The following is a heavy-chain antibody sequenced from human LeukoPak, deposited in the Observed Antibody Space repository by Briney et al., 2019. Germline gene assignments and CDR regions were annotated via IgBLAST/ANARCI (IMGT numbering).Heavy chain of an antibody. D-gene: IGHD3-22*01. J-gene: IGHJ4*02. CDR1: GGSINNYY. Sequence: SETLSLTCTVSGGSINNYYWSWIRQPPGKGLEWIGYIYYSGSTNYNPSLKSRVTVSVDTSKNQFSLKLRSVTAADTAVYYCARKSDYRSGYSLDYWGQGTLVTVSS. V-gene: IGHV4-59*01. CDR3: ARKSDYRSGYSLDY. CDR2: IYYSGST.